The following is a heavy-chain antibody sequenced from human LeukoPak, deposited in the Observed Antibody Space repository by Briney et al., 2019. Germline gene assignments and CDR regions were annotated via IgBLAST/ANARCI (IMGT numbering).Heavy chain of an antibody. CDR2: ISGSGGST. CDR1: GFTFSSHA. Sequence: PGGSLRLSCAASGFTFSSHAMSWVRQAPGKGLEWVSAISGSGGSTFYADSVKGRFTISRDNSRHTLYLQMNSLRAEDAAVYYCAKDRRWELLPGNWFDPWGQGTLVTVSS. V-gene: IGHV3-23*01. J-gene: IGHJ5*02. D-gene: IGHD1-26*01. CDR3: AKDRRWELLPGNWFDP.